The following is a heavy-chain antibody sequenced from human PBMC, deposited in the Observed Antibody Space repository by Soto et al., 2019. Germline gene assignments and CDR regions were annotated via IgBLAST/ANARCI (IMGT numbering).Heavy chain of an antibody. CDR3: ARVGGSSGRQGY. Sequence: QVQLVQSGAEVKKPGSSVKVSCKASGGTFSSYTISWVRQAPGQGLEWMGRIIPILGIANYAQKFQGRVTITADKSTSTAYMELSSLRSEVTAVYYCARVGGSSGRQGYWGQGTLVTVSS. D-gene: IGHD6-19*01. CDR1: GGTFSSYT. V-gene: IGHV1-69*02. J-gene: IGHJ4*02. CDR2: IIPILGIA.